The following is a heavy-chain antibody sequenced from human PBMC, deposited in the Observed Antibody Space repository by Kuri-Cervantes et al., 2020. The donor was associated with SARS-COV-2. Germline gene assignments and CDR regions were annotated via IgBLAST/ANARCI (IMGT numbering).Heavy chain of an antibody. V-gene: IGHV3-7*01. D-gene: IGHD2-21*01. CDR2: IKQDGSEK. J-gene: IGHJ5*02. CDR1: GFTFSSYW. CDR3: AREALYCGGDCYSRGLGWFDP. Sequence: GESLKISFAASGFTFSSYWMSWVRQAPGKGLEWVANIKQDGSEKYYVDSVKGRFTISRDNAKNSLYLQMNSLRAEDTAVYYCAREALYCGGDCYSRGLGWFDPWGQGTLVTVSS.